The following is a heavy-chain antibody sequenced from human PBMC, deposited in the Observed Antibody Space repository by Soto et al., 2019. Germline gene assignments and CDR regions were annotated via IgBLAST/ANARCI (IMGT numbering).Heavy chain of an antibody. CDR1: GFTFDDYT. Sequence: GGSLRLSCAASGFTFDDYTMHWVRQAPGKGLEWVSLISWDGGSTYYADSVKGRITISRDNSKNSLYLQMNSLRTEDSGLYYCAKDIDQGAFDIWGQGTMVTVSS. V-gene: IGHV3-43*01. CDR3: AKDIDQGAFDI. CDR2: ISWDGGST. J-gene: IGHJ3*02.